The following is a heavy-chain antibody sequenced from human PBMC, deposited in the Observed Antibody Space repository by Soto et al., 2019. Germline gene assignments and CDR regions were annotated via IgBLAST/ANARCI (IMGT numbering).Heavy chain of an antibody. Sequence: SETLSLTCNVSGRSMVSYYWSWIRQPAGKGLEWIGRIYTGGNTNYNPSLKSRVTMSVDTSKSQFSLSLTSVTAADTAVYYCAREGDDLHFFFDSWGQGTLVPVSS. CDR3: AREGDDLHFFFDS. D-gene: IGHD3-3*02. J-gene: IGHJ4*02. CDR2: IYTGGNT. CDR1: GRSMVSYY. V-gene: IGHV4-4*07.